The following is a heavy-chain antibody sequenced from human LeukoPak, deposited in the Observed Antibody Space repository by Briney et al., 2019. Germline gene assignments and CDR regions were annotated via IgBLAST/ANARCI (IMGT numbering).Heavy chain of an antibody. Sequence: GGSLRLACAASGFTFTTYWLGWVRQPPGKGLEWVANIKQDGTEKYYVDSVKGRFTISRDNAENSLYLLMNTLRVEDTAIYYCVRVALYHYGSESFYFFEHWGQGTPVTASS. D-gene: IGHD3-10*01. J-gene: IGHJ4*02. CDR2: IKQDGTEK. CDR1: GFTFTTYW. V-gene: IGHV3-7*01. CDR3: VRVALYHYGSESFYFFEH.